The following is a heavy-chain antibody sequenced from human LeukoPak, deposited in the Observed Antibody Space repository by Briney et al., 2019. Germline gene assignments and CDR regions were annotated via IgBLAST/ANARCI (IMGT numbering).Heavy chain of an antibody. D-gene: IGHD5-18*01. CDR2: INPNSGGT. V-gene: IGHV1-2*02. J-gene: IGHJ3*02. CDR3: ASQYSYGDDDAFDI. CDR1: GYTFTGYY. Sequence: ASVKVSCKASGYTFTGYYMHWVRQAPGQGVEWMGWINPNSGGTNYAQKFQGRVTMTRDTSISTAYMELSRLRSDDTAVYYCASQYSYGDDDAFDIWGQGTMVTVSS.